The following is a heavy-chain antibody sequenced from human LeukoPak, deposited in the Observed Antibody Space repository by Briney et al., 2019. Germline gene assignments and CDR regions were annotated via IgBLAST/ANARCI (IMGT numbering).Heavy chain of an antibody. D-gene: IGHD2-2*02. Sequence: PGGSLRLSCAASGFTFSSYAMSWVRQAPGKGLEWVANIKQDGSEKYYVDSVKGRFTISRDNAKNSLYLQMNSLRAEDTALYYCAREWGEGPIPIWGQGTMVTVSS. V-gene: IGHV3-7*03. J-gene: IGHJ3*02. CDR3: AREWGEGPIPI. CDR2: IKQDGSEK. CDR1: GFTFSSYA.